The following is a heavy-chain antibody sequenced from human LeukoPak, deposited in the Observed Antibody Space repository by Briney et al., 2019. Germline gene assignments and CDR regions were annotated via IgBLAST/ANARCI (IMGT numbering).Heavy chain of an antibody. CDR3: ARGRYSSGWYYTFDI. Sequence: SETLSLTCTVSGGSISSSSYYWGWIRQPPGKGLEWIGYIYYSGNTNYNPSLKSRVTISVDTSKNQFSLKLNSVTAADTAVYYCARGRYSSGWYYTFDIWGQGTMVTVSS. CDR2: IYYSGNT. CDR1: GGSISSSSYY. J-gene: IGHJ3*02. V-gene: IGHV4-61*05. D-gene: IGHD6-19*01.